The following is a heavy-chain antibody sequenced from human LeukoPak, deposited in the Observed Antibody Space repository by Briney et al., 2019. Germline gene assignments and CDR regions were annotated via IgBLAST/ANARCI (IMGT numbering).Heavy chain of an antibody. J-gene: IGHJ5*02. CDR3: ARVQYYDFWSGYDNWFDP. Sequence: SETLSLTCTVSGGSISSYYWSWIRQPPGKGLEWIGYIYYSGSTNYNPSLKSRVTISVDTSKNQFSLKLSSVTAADTAVHYCARVQYYDFWSGYDNWFDPWGQGTLVTVSS. CDR2: IYYSGST. CDR1: GGSISSYY. V-gene: IGHV4-59*01. D-gene: IGHD3-3*01.